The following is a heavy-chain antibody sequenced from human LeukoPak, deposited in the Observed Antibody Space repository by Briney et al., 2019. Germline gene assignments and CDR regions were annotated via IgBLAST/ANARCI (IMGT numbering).Heavy chain of an antibody. CDR1: GGSFSGYY. Sequence: SETLSLTCAVYGGSFSGYYWSWIRQPPGKGLEWSGEINHSGSTNYNPSLKSRVTISVDTSKNQFSLKLSSVTAADTAVYYCAGGYYYDSSGYYYYYYGMDVWGQGTTVTVSS. CDR2: INHSGST. J-gene: IGHJ6*02. V-gene: IGHV4-34*01. CDR3: AGGYYYDSSGYYYYYYGMDV. D-gene: IGHD3-22*01.